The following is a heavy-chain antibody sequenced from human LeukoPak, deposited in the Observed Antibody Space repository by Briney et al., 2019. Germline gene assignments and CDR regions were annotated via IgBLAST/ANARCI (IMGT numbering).Heavy chain of an antibody. CDR1: GFTFSSSA. J-gene: IGHJ6*03. CDR2: ISVSGNT. Sequence: PGGSLRLSCAASGFTFSSSAMSWGRQGPGKGLEWVSAISVSGNTYHADSVKGRFTISRDSSKNTLYLQVNSLRAEDTAVYYCARYPMIVEYYYYYYMDGWGKGTTVTISS. D-gene: IGHD3-22*01. V-gene: IGHV3-23*01. CDR3: ARYPMIVEYYYYYYMDG.